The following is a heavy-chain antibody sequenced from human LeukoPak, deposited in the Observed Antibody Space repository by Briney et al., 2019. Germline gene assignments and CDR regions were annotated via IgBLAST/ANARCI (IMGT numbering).Heavy chain of an antibody. J-gene: IGHJ4*02. D-gene: IGHD3-3*01. CDR3: ATVFGVVDY. Sequence: PGGSLRLSCAASGFTFSSYGMNWVRQPPGKGLEWVSYISSSSSNINYADSVKGRFTISRDNAKNSMYLQMNSLRAEDTAVYYCATVFGVVDYWGQGTLVTVSS. CDR2: ISSSSSNI. V-gene: IGHV3-48*01. CDR1: GFTFSSYG.